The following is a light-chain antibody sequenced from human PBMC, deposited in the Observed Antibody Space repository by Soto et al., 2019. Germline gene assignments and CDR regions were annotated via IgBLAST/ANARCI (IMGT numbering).Light chain of an antibody. CDR2: SAS. CDR1: QSIRNC. Sequence: DIPMTQSPSSLSASLGDRVTITCRASQSIRNCLNWYQQKPGKAPRLLMYSASSLQTGVPSRFSGSGSGTEFTLTISSLQPEDFATYYCQQSYGTPYTFGQGSKLDIK. V-gene: IGKV1-39*01. CDR3: QQSYGTPYT. J-gene: IGKJ2*01.